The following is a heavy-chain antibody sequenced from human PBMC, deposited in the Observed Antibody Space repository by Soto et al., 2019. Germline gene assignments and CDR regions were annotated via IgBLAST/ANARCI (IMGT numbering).Heavy chain of an antibody. CDR1: GFTFSSYS. D-gene: IGHD2-2*01. J-gene: IGHJ5*02. V-gene: IGHV3-48*01. CDR2: ISSSSSTI. Sequence: EVQLVESGGGLVQPGGSLRLSCAASGFTFSSYSMNWVRQAPGKGLEWVSYISSSSSTIYYADSVKGRFTISRDNAKNSLSLQMNSLRAEDTAVYYCARDGIVVVPAAAELNWFDPWGQGNLVTVSS. CDR3: ARDGIVVVPAAAELNWFDP.